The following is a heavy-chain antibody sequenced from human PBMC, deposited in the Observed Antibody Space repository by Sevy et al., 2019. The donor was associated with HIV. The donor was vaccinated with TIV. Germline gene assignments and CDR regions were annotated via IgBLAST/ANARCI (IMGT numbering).Heavy chain of an antibody. CDR2: IYYNXHI. J-gene: IGHJ4*02. Sequence: SETLSLTCTVSGGSITSLYWNWIRQPPGKGLEWIANIYYNXHINYNPSLKSRVTLSLDTSKNQFSLRLSSVTAADTAMYYCAGXNAXGXGYSWGQXXLVTVSS. CDR3: AGXNAXGXGYS. CDR1: GGSITSLY. V-gene: IGHV4-59*08.